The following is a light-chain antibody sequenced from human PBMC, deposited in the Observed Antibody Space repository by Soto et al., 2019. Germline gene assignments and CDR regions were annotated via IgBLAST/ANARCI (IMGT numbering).Light chain of an antibody. V-gene: IGLV2-14*01. CDR3: SSYTSSSTLHVV. CDR1: SSDVGGYNY. Sequence: QSALTQPASVSGSPGQSITISCTGTSSDVGGYNYVSWYQQHPGKAPKLMIYDVSNRPSGVSNRFSGSKSGNTASLTISGXXXXXXXDYYCSSYTSSSTLHVVFGGGTKVTVL. CDR2: DVS. J-gene: IGLJ2*01.